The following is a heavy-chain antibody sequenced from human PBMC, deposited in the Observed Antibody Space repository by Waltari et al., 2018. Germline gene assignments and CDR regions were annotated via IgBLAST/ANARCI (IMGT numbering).Heavy chain of an antibody. V-gene: IGHV1-69*05. J-gene: IGHJ4*02. Sequence: QVQLVQSGAEVKKPGSSVKVSCKASGGTFSSYAISWVRQAPGQGLEWMGGIIPIFGTANYAQKFQGRVTITTDESTSTAYMELSSLRSEDTAVYYCARINWEGGSYQPEYYFDYWGQGTLVTVSS. CDR2: IIPIFGTA. D-gene: IGHD1-26*01. CDR3: ARINWEGGSYQPEYYFDY. CDR1: GGTFSSYA.